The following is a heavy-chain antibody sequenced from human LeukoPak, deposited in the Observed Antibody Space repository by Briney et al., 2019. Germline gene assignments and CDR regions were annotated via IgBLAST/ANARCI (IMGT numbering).Heavy chain of an antibody. J-gene: IGHJ4*02. V-gene: IGHV1-18*01. CDR3: ARDSGIAARYFDY. D-gene: IGHD6-6*01. CDR2: ISAYNGNT. Sequence: ASVKVSCKASGYTFTSYGISWVRQAPGQGLEWMGWISAYNGNTNYAQKLQGRVTMTTDTSTSTAYTELRSLRSDDTAVYYCARDSGIAARYFDYWGQGTLVTVSS. CDR1: GYTFTSYG.